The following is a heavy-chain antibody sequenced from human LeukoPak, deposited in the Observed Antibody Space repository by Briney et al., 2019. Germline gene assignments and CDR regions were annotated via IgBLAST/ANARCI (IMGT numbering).Heavy chain of an antibody. CDR1: GFTFSSYA. J-gene: IGHJ5*02. Sequence: GGSLRLSCAASGFTFSSYAMSWVRHAPGKGLEWVSAISGSGGSTYYADSVKGRVTISRDNSKNTLYLQMNSLRADDTPVYYCAKNVSAWLDWFDPWGQGTLVTVSS. CDR3: AKNVSAWLDWFDP. V-gene: IGHV3-23*01. CDR2: ISGSGGST. D-gene: IGHD3-10*01.